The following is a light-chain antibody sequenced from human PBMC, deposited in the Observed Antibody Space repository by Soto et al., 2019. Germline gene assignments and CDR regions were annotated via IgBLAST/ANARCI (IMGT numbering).Light chain of an antibody. V-gene: IGKV3-15*01. CDR2: AAS. Sequence: EIVMTQSPATLSVSPGERATLSCRASQSVTNDLVWYQRKPGQAPRLLIYAASTRATGVPARFSGSGSGTEFTLTISSLQSGDFAVYYCQQHNNWPTLGQGTRLEIK. J-gene: IGKJ5*01. CDR3: QQHNNWPT. CDR1: QSVTND.